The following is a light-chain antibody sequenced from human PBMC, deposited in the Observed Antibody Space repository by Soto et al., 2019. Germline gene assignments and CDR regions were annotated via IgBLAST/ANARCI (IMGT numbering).Light chain of an antibody. CDR3: GAWDDRLNGYV. CDR1: SSNIGSNP. V-gene: IGLV1-44*01. Sequence: LTQPPSASGTPGQRVTISCSGISSNIGSNPVNWFQQLPGSAPKLLIYSHNQRPSGVPDRFSGSKSGTSASLAISGLQSEDEAAYYCGAWDDRLNGYVFGTGTQLTVL. CDR2: SHN. J-gene: IGLJ1*01.